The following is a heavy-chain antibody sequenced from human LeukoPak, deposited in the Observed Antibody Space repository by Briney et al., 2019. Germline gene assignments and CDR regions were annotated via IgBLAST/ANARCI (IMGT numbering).Heavy chain of an antibody. D-gene: IGHD3-9*01. CDR3: ARVATGYESDAFDI. CDR2: ISSSGSTI. Sequence: GGSLRLSCAASGLTFSSYEMNWVRQAPGKGLEWVSYISSSGSTIYYADSVKGRFTISRDNAKNSLYLQMNSLRAEDTAVYYCARVATGYESDAFDIWGQGTMVTVSS. J-gene: IGHJ3*02. CDR1: GLTFSSYE. V-gene: IGHV3-48*03.